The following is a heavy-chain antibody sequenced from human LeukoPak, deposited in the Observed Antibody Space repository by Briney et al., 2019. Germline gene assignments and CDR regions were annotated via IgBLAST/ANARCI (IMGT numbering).Heavy chain of an antibody. Sequence: PGGSLRLSCAASGFTFGSYAMSWVRQAPGKGLEWVSAISGSGGSTYYADSVKGRFTISRDNSKNTLYLQMNSLRAEDTAVYYCARRYSGYDYYYYYMDVWGKGTTVTVSS. V-gene: IGHV3-23*01. CDR2: ISGSGGST. CDR3: ARRYSGYDYYYYYMDV. CDR1: GFTFGSYA. J-gene: IGHJ6*03. D-gene: IGHD5-12*01.